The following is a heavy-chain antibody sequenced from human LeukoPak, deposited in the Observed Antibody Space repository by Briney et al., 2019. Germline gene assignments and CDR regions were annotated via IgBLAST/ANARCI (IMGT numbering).Heavy chain of an antibody. D-gene: IGHD2-21*02. J-gene: IGHJ4*02. CDR2: IHPSTGNP. CDR3: ARDTTYCGGDCLKYFDY. Sequence: GASVKVSCKASGYTFTNYAMNWVRQAPGQGLEWMGWIHPSTGNPTYAQGFTGRFVFSLDTSVSTTYLQISSLKAEDTAVYYCARDTTYCGGDCLKYFDYWGQGTLVTVSS. CDR1: GYTFTNYA. V-gene: IGHV7-4-1*02.